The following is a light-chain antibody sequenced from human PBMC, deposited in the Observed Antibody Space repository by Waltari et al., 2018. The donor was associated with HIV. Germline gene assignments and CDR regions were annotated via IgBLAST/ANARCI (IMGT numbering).Light chain of an antibody. CDR1: QSISSN. CDR3: QQSYSTRLT. V-gene: IGKV1-39*01. CDR2: AAS. J-gene: IGKJ1*01. Sequence: DIQMTQSPSSLSASVGDRLTLTCRASQSISSNLNWYQQKPGRAPKLLIYAASSLQSAVPSRFSGSGSGTDFTLTISSLQPEDFATYYCQQSYSTRLTFGQGTKVEIK.